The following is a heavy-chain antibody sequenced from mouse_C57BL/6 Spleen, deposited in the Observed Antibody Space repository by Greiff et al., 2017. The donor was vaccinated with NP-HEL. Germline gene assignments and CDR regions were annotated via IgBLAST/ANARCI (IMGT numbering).Heavy chain of an antibody. Sequence: SGPELVKPGASVKISCKASGYAFSSSWMNWVKQRPGKGLEWIGRIYPGDGDTNYNGKFKGKATLTADKSSSTAYMQLSSLTSEDSAVYFCARLLRYDYWGQGTTLTVSS. CDR3: ARLLRYDY. J-gene: IGHJ2*01. D-gene: IGHD1-1*01. V-gene: IGHV1-82*01. CDR2: IYPGDGDT. CDR1: GYAFSSSW.